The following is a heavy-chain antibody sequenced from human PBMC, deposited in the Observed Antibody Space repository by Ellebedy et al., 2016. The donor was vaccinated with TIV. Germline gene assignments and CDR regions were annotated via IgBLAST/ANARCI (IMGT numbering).Heavy chain of an antibody. Sequence: SETLSLXXTVSGGSISSGGYSWNWIRQPPGKGLEWIGNMYHSGSTYYNPSFKSRVSTSVDRSKNQFSLKLSSVTAADTAVYYCARGGFCSSTSCYLRWFDPWGQGTLVTVSS. J-gene: IGHJ5*02. CDR2: MYHSGST. CDR1: GGSISSGGYS. V-gene: IGHV4-30-2*01. D-gene: IGHD2-2*01. CDR3: ARGGFCSSTSCYLRWFDP.